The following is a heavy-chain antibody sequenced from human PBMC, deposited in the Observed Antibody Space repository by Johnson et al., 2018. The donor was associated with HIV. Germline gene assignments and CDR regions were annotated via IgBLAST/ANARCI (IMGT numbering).Heavy chain of an antibody. Sequence: VQLVESGGGLIQPGGSLRLSCAASGFTVSSNYMSWVRQAPGKGLEWVSVIYSGGSTYYADSVKGRFTISRDNSKNTLYLQMNSLRAEDTAGYYCARDRDGQQWRSAFDIWAKGQWSPSLQ. CDR2: IYSGGST. CDR3: ARDRDGQQWRSAFDI. J-gene: IGHJ3*02. D-gene: IGHD6-19*01. CDR1: GFTVSSNY. V-gene: IGHV3-53*01.